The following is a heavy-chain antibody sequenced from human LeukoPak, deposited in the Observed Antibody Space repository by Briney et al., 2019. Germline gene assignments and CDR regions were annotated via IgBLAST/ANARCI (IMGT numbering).Heavy chain of an antibody. CDR3: ARRSGRYDAGAFDI. Sequence: SETLSLTCAVYGGSFSGYYWSWIRQPPGKGLEWIGEINHSGSTNYNPSLKSRVTISVDTSKNQFSLKLSSVTAADTAVYYCARRSGRYDAGAFDIWGQGTMVTVSS. CDR1: GGSFSGYY. CDR2: INHSGST. J-gene: IGHJ3*02. D-gene: IGHD6-19*01. V-gene: IGHV4-34*01.